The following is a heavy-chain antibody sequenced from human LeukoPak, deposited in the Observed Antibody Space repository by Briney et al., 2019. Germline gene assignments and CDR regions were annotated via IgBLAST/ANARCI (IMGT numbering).Heavy chain of an antibody. D-gene: IGHD3-3*01. J-gene: IGHJ5*02. CDR3: ARVNYDFWSGYDPARAPFDP. Sequence: SETLSLTCTVSGGSISSYYWSWIRQPPGKGLEWIGYIYYSGSTNYSPSLKSRVTISVDTPKNQFSLKLSSVTTADTAVYYCARVNYDFWSGYDPARAPFDPWGQGTLVTVSS. CDR1: GGSISSYY. V-gene: IGHV4-59*01. CDR2: IYYSGST.